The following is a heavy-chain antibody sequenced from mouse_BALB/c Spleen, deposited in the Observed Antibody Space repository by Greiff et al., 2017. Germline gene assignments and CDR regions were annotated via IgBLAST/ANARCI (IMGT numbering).Heavy chain of an antibody. D-gene: IGHD2-14*01. V-gene: IGHV2-9*02. Sequence: QVQLKESGPGLVAPSQSLSITCTVSGFSLTSYGVHWVRQPPGKGLEWLGVIWAGGSTNYNSALMSRLSISKDNSKSQVFLKMNSLQTDDTAMYYCARERDYYRYDGGFAYWGQGTLVTVSA. J-gene: IGHJ3*01. CDR3: ARERDYYRYDGGFAY. CDR2: IWAGGST. CDR1: GFSLTSYG.